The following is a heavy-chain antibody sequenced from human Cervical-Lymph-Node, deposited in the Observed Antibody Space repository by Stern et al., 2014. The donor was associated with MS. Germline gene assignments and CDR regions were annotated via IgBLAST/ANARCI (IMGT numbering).Heavy chain of an antibody. D-gene: IGHD5/OR15-5a*01. CDR1: GGSISSGSHY. CDR3: AREWIYEVSWFDS. Sequence: VQLVESGPGLVKPSQTLSLTCTVSGGSISSGSHYWSWIRQPAGKGLEWVGRIYPTGRADYNPSFKGRVPMSVDTSRDQFSRERRSVTAADTAMYYCAREWIYEVSWFDSWGQGSLVIVSS. CDR2: IYPTGRA. V-gene: IGHV4-61*02. J-gene: IGHJ5*01.